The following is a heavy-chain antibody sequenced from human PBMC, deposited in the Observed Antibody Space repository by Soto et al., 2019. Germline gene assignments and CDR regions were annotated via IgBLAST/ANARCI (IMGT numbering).Heavy chain of an antibody. CDR2: IFYSGST. V-gene: IGHV4-39*01. D-gene: IGHD2-15*01. J-gene: IGHJ5*02. CDR3: ARDGSGPGRDRWYNWFDP. Sequence: SETLSLTCTVSGDSISSSNYFWGWIRQPPGKGLEWIGTIFYSGSTYYNPSLKSRVTISVDTSKNQFSLKLSSVTAADTAVYYCARDGSGPGRDRWYNWFDPWGQGTLVTVSS. CDR1: GDSISSSNYF.